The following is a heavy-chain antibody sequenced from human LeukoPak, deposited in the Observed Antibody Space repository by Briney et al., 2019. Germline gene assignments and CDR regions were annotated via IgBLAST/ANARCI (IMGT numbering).Heavy chain of an antibody. V-gene: IGHV1-8*03. CDR3: ARGPRVFGVVIAPYWYFDF. Sequence: GASVKVSCKASGGTFSSYAISWVRQAPGQGLEWMGWMNPNSGNAGYAQKFQGRISITRNTSTNTAYMELSGLRSEDTAVYYCARGPRVFGVVIAPYWYFDFWGRGTLVTVSS. CDR2: MNPNSGNA. D-gene: IGHD3-3*01. J-gene: IGHJ2*01. CDR1: GGTFSSYA.